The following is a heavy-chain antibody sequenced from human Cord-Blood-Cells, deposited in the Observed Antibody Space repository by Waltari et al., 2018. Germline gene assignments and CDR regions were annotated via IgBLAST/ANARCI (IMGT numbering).Heavy chain of an antibody. V-gene: IGHV3-23*01. CDR2: ISGSGGST. D-gene: IGHD5-18*01. J-gene: IGHJ6*02. CDR3: ATHDTATSLYYYYYGMDV. CDR1: GFTFSSYA. Sequence: EVQLLESGGGLVQPGGSLRLSCAASGFTFSSYAMSWVRQAPGEGLEWVSAISGSGGSTYYADSVKGRFTISRDNSKNTLYLQMNSLRAEDTAVYYCATHDTATSLYYYYYGMDVWGQGTTVTVSS.